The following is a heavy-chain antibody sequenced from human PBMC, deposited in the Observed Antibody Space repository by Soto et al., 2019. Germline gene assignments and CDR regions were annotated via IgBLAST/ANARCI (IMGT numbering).Heavy chain of an antibody. Sequence: SETLSLTCTVSGGSISSGVYYWSWIRHHPGKGLEWIGYIYYSGSTYYNPSLKSRVTISVDTSKNQFSLKLSSVTAADTAVYYCARVDSSVTPDAFDIWGQGTMVTVSS. CDR2: IYYSGST. D-gene: IGHD3-22*01. CDR1: GGSISSGVYY. J-gene: IGHJ3*02. V-gene: IGHV4-31*03. CDR3: ARVDSSVTPDAFDI.